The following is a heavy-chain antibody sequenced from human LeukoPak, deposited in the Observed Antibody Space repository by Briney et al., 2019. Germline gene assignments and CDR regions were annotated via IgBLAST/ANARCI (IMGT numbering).Heavy chain of an antibody. D-gene: IGHD5-18*01. CDR2: TRNKANSYTT. CDR3: TRDASGYRHDSRSAFDI. J-gene: IGHJ3*02. CDR1: GFTFSDHY. V-gene: IGHV3-72*01. Sequence: PGGSLRLSCAASGFTFSDHYMDWVRQAPGKGLEWIGRTRNKANSYTTEYAASVKGRFTISRDDSKNSLYLQMNSQKTEDTAVYYCTRDASGYRHDSRSAFDIWGQGTMVTVSS.